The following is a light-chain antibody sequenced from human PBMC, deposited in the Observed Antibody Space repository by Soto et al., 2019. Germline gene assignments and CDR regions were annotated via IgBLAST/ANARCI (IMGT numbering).Light chain of an antibody. CDR1: QDISSY. CDR2: AAS. CDR3: LQLNSYPQM. Sequence: DIPLTQSPSFLSASVGDRVTITCRASQDISSYLAWYQQKPGKAPNLLIYAASTLQSGVASRFSGSGSGTEFTLTISSLQPEDFATYYCLQLNSYPQMFGQGTKVEIK. V-gene: IGKV1-9*01. J-gene: IGKJ1*01.